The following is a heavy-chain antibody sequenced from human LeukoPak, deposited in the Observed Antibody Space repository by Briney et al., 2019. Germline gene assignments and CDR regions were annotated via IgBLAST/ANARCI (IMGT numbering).Heavy chain of an antibody. CDR1: GVSLRSYW. J-gene: IGHJ1*01. CDR2: IKEDGSEI. CDR3: ARYGYTSGLYQ. V-gene: IGHV3-7*01. Sequence: GGSLRLSCAASGVSLRSYWMSWVRQAPGKGLEWVANIKEDGSEIYYVDSVKGRFTISRDDAKNSLYLQMNSLRAEDTAVYYCARYGYTSGLYQWGQGTLVTVSS. D-gene: IGHD5-18*01.